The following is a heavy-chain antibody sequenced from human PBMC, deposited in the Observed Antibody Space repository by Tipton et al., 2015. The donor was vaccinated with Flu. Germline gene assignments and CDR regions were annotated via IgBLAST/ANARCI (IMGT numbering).Heavy chain of an antibody. CDR3: ARLSFYDVDLKNFYFDY. V-gene: IGHV4-39*01. D-gene: IGHD3-10*02. Sequence: TLSLTCTVSSGSIGSTNYFCAWIRQPPGKRLELIGSIYPSGTTYYNPSLKSRVAMSVDTSKNQLSLKLSSVTAADTAMFYCARLSFYDVDLKNFYFDYWGQGTLVTVSS. CDR1: SGSIGSTNYF. J-gene: IGHJ4*02. CDR2: IYPSGTT.